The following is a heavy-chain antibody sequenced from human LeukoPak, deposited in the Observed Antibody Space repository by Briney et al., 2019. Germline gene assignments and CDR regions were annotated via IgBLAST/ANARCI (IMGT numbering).Heavy chain of an antibody. CDR2: ISYTGTYI. CDR3: ARDKEVRQQLVSTD. D-gene: IGHD6-6*01. CDR1: AFSLNAYN. Sequence: GGSLRLSCAASAFSLNAYNMNWVRQAPGKGLEWVSSISYTGTYIYYADSVKGRFTISRDNAKNSLYLQMNSLRAEDTAVYYCARDKEVRQQLVSTDWGQGTLVTVSS. J-gene: IGHJ4*02. V-gene: IGHV3-21*01.